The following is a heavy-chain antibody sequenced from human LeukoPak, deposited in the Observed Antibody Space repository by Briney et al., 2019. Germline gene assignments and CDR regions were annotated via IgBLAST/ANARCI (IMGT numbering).Heavy chain of an antibody. CDR2: IYYSGST. J-gene: IGHJ2*01. CDR1: GGSISSSSYY. D-gene: IGHD4-23*01. CDR3: ARDEELLADYGGNPGYFDL. Sequence: SETLSLTCTVSGGSISSSSYYWGWIRQPPGKGLEWIGSIYYSGSTYYNPSLKSRVTISVDTSKNQFSLKLSSVTAADTAVYYCARDEELLADYGGNPGYFDLWGRGTLVTVSS. V-gene: IGHV4-39*07.